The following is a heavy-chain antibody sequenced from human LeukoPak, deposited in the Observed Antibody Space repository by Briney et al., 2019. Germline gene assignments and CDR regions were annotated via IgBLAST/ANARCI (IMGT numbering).Heavy chain of an antibody. J-gene: IGHJ4*02. Sequence: GGSLRLSCAASGFIFSGYWMDWVRQAPGKGLVWVSRIKSDGSNIAYADSVKGRFTISRDNAKNSLYLQMNSLRAEDTAVYYCVRGSYGAYDYWGQGSLVTVSS. CDR3: VRGSYGAYDY. V-gene: IGHV3-74*01. CDR1: GFIFSGYW. CDR2: IKSDGSNI. D-gene: IGHD4-17*01.